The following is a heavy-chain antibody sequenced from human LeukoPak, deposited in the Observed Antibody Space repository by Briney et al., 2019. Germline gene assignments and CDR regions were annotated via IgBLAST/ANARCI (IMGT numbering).Heavy chain of an antibody. D-gene: IGHD3-22*01. Sequence: SETLSLTCTVSGGSISSYYWSWIRQPAGKGLEWIGRIYTSGSTNYNPSLKSRVTISVDKYKNQCSLKLSSVTAADTAVYYCARDQGYYDSPFDYWGQGTLVTVSS. J-gene: IGHJ4*02. CDR3: ARDQGYYDSPFDY. CDR1: GGSISSYY. V-gene: IGHV4-4*07. CDR2: IYTSGST.